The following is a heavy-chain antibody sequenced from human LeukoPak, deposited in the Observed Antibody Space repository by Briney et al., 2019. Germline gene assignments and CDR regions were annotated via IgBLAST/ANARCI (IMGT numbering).Heavy chain of an antibody. D-gene: IGHD3-10*01. V-gene: IGHV1-18*01. CDR3: ARATMVRGVITESLFDY. CDR1: GYTFTSYG. J-gene: IGHJ4*02. CDR2: ISAYNGNT. Sequence: ASVKVSCKASGYTFTSYGISWVRQAPGQGLEWMGWISAYNGNTNYAQKLQGRVTMTTDTSTSTAYMELRSLRSDDTAVYYCARATMVRGVITESLFDYWGQGTLVTVSS.